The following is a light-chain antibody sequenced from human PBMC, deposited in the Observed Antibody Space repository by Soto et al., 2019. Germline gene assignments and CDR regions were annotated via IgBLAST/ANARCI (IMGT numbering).Light chain of an antibody. CDR3: QHHNSYSEA. CDR1: QTISSW. CDR2: KAS. Sequence: DIQMTQSPSTLSGSVGDRVTITCRASQTISSWLAWYQQKPGTAPKLLIYKASTLKSGVPSRFSGSGSGTEFTLTISSLQPDDFATYYCQHHNSYSEAFGQGTKVDIK. J-gene: IGKJ1*01. V-gene: IGKV1-5*03.